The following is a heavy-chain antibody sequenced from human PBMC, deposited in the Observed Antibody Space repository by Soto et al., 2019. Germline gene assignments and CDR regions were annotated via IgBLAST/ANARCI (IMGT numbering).Heavy chain of an antibody. CDR1: GGSVSSGSYY. CDR3: ARLKADIRYYYSSRYPLNCFDP. V-gene: IGHV4-61*01. D-gene: IGHD3-22*01. Sequence: PSETLSLTYTVSGGSVSSGSYYWSWIRQPPGKGLEWIGYIYYSGSTNYNPSLKSRVTISVDTSKNQFSLKLSSVTAADTAVYYCARLKADIRYYYSSRYPLNCFDPWGQGILVTL. J-gene: IGHJ5*02. CDR2: IYYSGST.